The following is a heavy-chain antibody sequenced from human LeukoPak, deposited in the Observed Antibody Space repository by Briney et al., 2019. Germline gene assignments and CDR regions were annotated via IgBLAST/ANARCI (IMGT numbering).Heavy chain of an antibody. CDR3: ASTQTFDY. Sequence: GGSLRLSCAASGFTFSNYWMSWVRQAAGKGLEWVANIKQDGSEKYYVDSVKGRFTISRDNAENSLYLQMNSLSNEDTAVYYCASTQTFDYWGQGTLVTVSS. CDR1: GFTFSNYW. CDR2: IKQDGSEK. J-gene: IGHJ4*02. V-gene: IGHV3-7*01.